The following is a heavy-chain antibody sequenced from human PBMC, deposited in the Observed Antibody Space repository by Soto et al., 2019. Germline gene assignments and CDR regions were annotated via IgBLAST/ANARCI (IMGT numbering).Heavy chain of an antibody. D-gene: IGHD5-12*01. CDR1: GGFFIDYY. J-gene: IGHJ4*02. Sequence: SETLSLTCAVYGGFFIDYYWSWFRQPPGKGLEWIGEINHSGSTNYNPSLKSRVTISVDTSKNQFSLKLSSVTAADTAVYYCARGGVTSLRYWGQGTLVTVSS. CDR3: ARGGVTSLRY. V-gene: IGHV4-34*01. CDR2: INHSGST.